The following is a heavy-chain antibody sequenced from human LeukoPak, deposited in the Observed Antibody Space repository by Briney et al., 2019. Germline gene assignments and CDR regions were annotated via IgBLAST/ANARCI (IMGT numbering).Heavy chain of an antibody. CDR2: ISGSGGNT. CDR3: AKPPLWFGDDY. D-gene: IGHD3-10*01. Sequence: GGSLRLSCVASGFTFSSYAMSWVRQAPGKGLEWVSAISGSGGNTYYADSVKGRFTISRDNSKNTLYLQMNSLRAEDTAVYYCAKPPLWFGDDYWGQGTPVTVSS. J-gene: IGHJ4*02. V-gene: IGHV3-23*01. CDR1: GFTFSSYA.